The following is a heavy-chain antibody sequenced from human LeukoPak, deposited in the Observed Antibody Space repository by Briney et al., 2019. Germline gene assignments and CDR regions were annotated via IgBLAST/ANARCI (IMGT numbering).Heavy chain of an antibody. CDR1: GGSFSGYY. D-gene: IGHD6-13*01. CDR2: INHSGST. V-gene: IGHV4-34*01. CDR3: ARAYSSSWYFNWFDP. J-gene: IGHJ5*02. Sequence: PSETLSLTCAVYGGSFSGYYWSWIRQPPGKGLEWIGEINHSGSTNYNPSLKSRVTISVDTSKNRFSLKLSSVTAADTAMYYCARAYSSSWYFNWFDPWGQGTLVTVSS.